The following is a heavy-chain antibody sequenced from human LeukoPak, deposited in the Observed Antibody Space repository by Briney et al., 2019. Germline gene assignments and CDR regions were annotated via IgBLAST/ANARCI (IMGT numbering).Heavy chain of an antibody. CDR2: INHDGSDT. CDR3: VRGGPSTWS. D-gene: IGHD2-15*01. CDR1: GFTFSSYA. Sequence: HSGGSLRLSCAASGFTFSSYAMSWVRQVPGRGPVWVSRINHDGSDTIYADSVRGRFTISRDDAKNTLYLQMNNLRAEDTAVYYCVRGGPSTWSWGQGTLVTVSS. J-gene: IGHJ5*02. V-gene: IGHV3-74*01.